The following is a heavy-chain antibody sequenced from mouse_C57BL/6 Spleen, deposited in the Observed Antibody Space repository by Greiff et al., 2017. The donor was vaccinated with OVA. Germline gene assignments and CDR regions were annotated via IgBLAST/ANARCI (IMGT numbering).Heavy chain of an antibody. D-gene: IGHD3-2*02. V-gene: IGHV1-19*01. CDR1: GYTFTDYY. CDR3: ARGDSSGYVFAY. Sequence: EVQLQESGPVLVKPGASVKMSCKASGYTFTDYYMNWVKQSHGKSLEWIGVINPYNGGTSYNQKFKGKATLTVDKYSSTAYMELNSLTSEDSAVYYCARGDSSGYVFAYWGQGTLVTVSA. CDR2: INPYNGGT. J-gene: IGHJ3*01.